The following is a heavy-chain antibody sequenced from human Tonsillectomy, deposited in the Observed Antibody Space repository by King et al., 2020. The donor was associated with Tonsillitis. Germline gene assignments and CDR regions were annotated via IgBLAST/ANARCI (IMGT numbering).Heavy chain of an antibody. CDR3: SGGGPEYYYGPGSQPFDF. J-gene: IGHJ4*02. V-gene: IGHV3-49*03. CDR1: GFTFGIYG. CDR2: IRSKAYGGTT. D-gene: IGHD3-10*01. Sequence: VQLVESGGGLVQPGRSLRLSCTASGFTFGIYGMNWFRQAPGKGLEWVGFIRSKAYGGTTEYAASVKGRFIISRDDSKSIAYLQMNSLKIEDTAVYYCSGGGPEYYYGPGSQPFDFWGQGTLVTVSS.